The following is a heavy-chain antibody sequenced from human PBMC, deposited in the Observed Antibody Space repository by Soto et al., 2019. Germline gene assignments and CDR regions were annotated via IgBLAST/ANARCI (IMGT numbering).Heavy chain of an antibody. D-gene: IGHD3-3*01. CDR1: GYTFTSYA. CDR2: INAGNGNT. J-gene: IGHJ4*02. V-gene: IGHV1-3*01. Sequence: ASVKVSCKASGYTFTSYAMHWVRQAPGQRLEWMGWINAGNGNTKYSQKFQGRVTITRDTSASTAYMELSSLRSEDTAVYYCARAAGRSLEFRIWGQGTLVTVAS. CDR3: ARAAGRSLEFRI.